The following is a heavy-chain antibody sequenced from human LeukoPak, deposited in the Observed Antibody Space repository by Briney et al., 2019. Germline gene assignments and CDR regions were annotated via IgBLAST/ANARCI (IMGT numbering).Heavy chain of an antibody. Sequence: PGGSLRLSCVASGFTFSTYAMTWVRQAPGKGLEWVSAISGSGDIIYYADSVKGRFTISRDNSKNMLYLQMNSLRAEDTAVYYCAKDRGYWGQGTLVTVSS. J-gene: IGHJ4*02. V-gene: IGHV3-23*01. CDR3: AKDRGY. CDR1: GFTFSTYA. CDR2: ISGSGDII.